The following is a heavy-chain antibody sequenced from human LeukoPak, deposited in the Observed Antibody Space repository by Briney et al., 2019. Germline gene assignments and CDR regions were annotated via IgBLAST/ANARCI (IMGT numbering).Heavy chain of an antibody. D-gene: IGHD1-26*01. CDR3: TRRRGYSGTYYDAFDI. Sequence: GGSLRLSCTGSGLTLGDYAMSWFRQAPGKGLEWVGFIRNKGHGGTTKYAASVKGRFTISRDDSKSIAYLQMNSLKTEDTAVYYCTRRRGYSGTYYDAFDIWGQGTMVTVSS. V-gene: IGHV3-49*03. CDR2: IRNKGHGGTT. J-gene: IGHJ3*02. CDR1: GLTLGDYA.